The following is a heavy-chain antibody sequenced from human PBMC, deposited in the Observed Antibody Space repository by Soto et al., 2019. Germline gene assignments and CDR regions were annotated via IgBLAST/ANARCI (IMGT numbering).Heavy chain of an antibody. CDR3: GRAGDHGDYEGANDAFDV. J-gene: IGHJ3*01. D-gene: IGHD4-17*01. V-gene: IGHV3-21*02. Sequence: EVQLVESGGGLVKPGGSLRLSCAASGFTFSTYSMNWVRQAPGKGLEWVSSISGSSTYINYADLVKGRFTISRDQADNSLYLQMNSLRAEDTAVYYCGRAGDHGDYEGANDAFDVWGQGTMVTVSS. CDR1: GFTFSTYS. CDR2: ISGSSTYI.